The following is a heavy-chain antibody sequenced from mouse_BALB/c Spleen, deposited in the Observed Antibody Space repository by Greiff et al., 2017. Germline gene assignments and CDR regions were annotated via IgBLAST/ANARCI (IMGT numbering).Heavy chain of an antibody. CDR1: GYTFTSYY. CDR3: ARSNGNYVDY. J-gene: IGHJ2*01. V-gene: IGHV1S56*01. D-gene: IGHD2-1*01. Sequence: VQLQQSGPELVKPGASVRISCKASGYTFTSYYIHWVKQRPGQGLEWIGWIYPGNVNTKYNEKFKGKATLTADKSSSTAYMQLSSLTSEDSAVYFCARSNGNYVDYWGQGTTLTVSS. CDR2: IYPGNVNT.